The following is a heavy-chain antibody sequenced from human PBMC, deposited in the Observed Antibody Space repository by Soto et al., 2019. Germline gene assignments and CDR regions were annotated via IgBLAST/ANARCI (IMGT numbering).Heavy chain of an antibody. Sequence: ASVNVSCKASGYTFTSYAIHWVRQAPGHRLECLGWINAGNGETRYPQEFQDRVTITMDTSASTTYMELSSLRSEDTSVYYCATLDTTYYYDSSGLNRAFDYWGQGTLVTVSS. D-gene: IGHD3-22*01. CDR2: INAGNGET. CDR1: GYTFTSYA. V-gene: IGHV1-3*01. CDR3: ATLDTTYYYDSSGLNRAFDY. J-gene: IGHJ4*02.